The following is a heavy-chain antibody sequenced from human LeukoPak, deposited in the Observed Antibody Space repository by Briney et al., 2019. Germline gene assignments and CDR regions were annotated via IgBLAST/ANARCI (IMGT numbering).Heavy chain of an antibody. V-gene: IGHV4-61*02. J-gene: IGHJ2*01. D-gene: IGHD6-13*01. CDR2: IYTSGST. Sequence: SETLSLTCTVSGGSISSGNYYWSWIRQPAGKGLEWIGRIYTSGSTNYKPSLKSRVTMSVDTSKNQFSLKLSSVIAADTAVYYCARVSSSWYQDWYFDLWGRGTLVTVSS. CDR3: ARVSSSWYQDWYFDL. CDR1: GGSISSGNYY.